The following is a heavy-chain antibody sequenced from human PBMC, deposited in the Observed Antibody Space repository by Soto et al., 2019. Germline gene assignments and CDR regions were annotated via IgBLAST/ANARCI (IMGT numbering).Heavy chain of an antibody. J-gene: IGHJ4*02. V-gene: IGHV3-21*01. CDR1: GFTFSSSS. D-gene: IGHD3-9*01. Sequence: GGSLRLPCAASGFTFSSSSMNWVRQAPGKGLEWVSYISSILNYKYYADSVKGRFTISRDNSKNSVYMQMNSLRAEDTAVYYGARVSTYDTLTDYNPHAYDYWGQGTLVTASS. CDR3: ARVSTYDTLTDYNPHAYDY. CDR2: ISSILNYK.